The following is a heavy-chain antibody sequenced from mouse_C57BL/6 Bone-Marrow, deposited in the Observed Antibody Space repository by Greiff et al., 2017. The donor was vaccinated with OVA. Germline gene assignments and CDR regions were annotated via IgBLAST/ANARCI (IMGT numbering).Heavy chain of an antibody. CDR2: IYPGDGDT. Sequence: QVQLKQSGPELVKPGASVKISCKASGYAFSSSWMNWVKQRPGKGLEWIGRIYPGDGDTNYNGKFKGKATLTADKSSSTAYMQLSSLTSEDSEVYYCARFRYGNFYYFDYWGQGTTLTVSS. CDR3: ARFRYGNFYYFDY. V-gene: IGHV1-82*01. D-gene: IGHD2-1*01. J-gene: IGHJ2*01. CDR1: GYAFSSSW.